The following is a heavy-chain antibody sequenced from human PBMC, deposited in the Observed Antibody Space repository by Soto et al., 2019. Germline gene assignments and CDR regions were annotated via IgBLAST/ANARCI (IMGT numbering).Heavy chain of an antibody. CDR2: ISYDGSNK. Sequence: QVQLVESGGGVVQPGRSLRLSCAASGFTFSSYGMHWVRQAPGKGLEWVAVISYDGSNKYYADSVKGRFTISRDNSKNPLYLQMNSLGAEDTAVYYCAKAPGRSSWFQPYYFDYWGQGTLVAVSS. J-gene: IGHJ4*02. D-gene: IGHD6-13*01. CDR1: GFTFSSYG. CDR3: AKAPGRSSWFQPYYFDY. V-gene: IGHV3-30*18.